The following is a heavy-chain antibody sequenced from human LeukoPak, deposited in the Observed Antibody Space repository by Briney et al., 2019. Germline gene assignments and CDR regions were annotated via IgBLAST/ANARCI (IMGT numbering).Heavy chain of an antibody. V-gene: IGHV3-23*01. D-gene: IGHD5-24*01. CDR2: ISSSGNNA. Sequence: PGGSLRLSCAVSVVTFRDAAMTWVRQAPGKGLEWVSLISSSGNNAYYADSVKGRFTISRDNSKNTLSLQMNSLRVEDTAIYYCAKDIQLSTWGLGTMVTVSS. J-gene: IGHJ3*01. CDR1: VVTFRDAA. CDR3: AKDIQLST.